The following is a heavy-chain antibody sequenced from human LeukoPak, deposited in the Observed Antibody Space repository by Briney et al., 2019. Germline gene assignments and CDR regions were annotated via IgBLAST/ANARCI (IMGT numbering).Heavy chain of an antibody. CDR2: ICGAGTT. D-gene: IGHD1-20*01. J-gene: IGHJ5*02. Sequence: GGSLSLSCAASGFSVSSNYMSWVRQAPGKGLEWVSVICGAGTTYYADSVKGRFTISRDNSNNTLYLQMSSLRAEDTALYYCASGITGTNNWFDPWGQGTLVTVSS. V-gene: IGHV3-66*02. CDR3: ASGITGTNNWFDP. CDR1: GFSVSSNY.